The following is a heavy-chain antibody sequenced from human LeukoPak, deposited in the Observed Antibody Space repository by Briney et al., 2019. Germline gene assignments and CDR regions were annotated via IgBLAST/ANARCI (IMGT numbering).Heavy chain of an antibody. D-gene: IGHD2-2*01. V-gene: IGHV3-23*01. CDR1: GFTFSRYA. Sequence: QPGGSVRLSCAASGFTFSRYAMRWVRQAPGKGLEWVSDISGSGGSTYYADSVKGRFTISRDNAKNTLYLQMNSLRAEDTAVYYCAKTTTLLGYCSSTSCRGFDYWGQGTLVTVSS. J-gene: IGHJ4*02. CDR3: AKTTTLLGYCSSTSCRGFDY. CDR2: ISGSGGST.